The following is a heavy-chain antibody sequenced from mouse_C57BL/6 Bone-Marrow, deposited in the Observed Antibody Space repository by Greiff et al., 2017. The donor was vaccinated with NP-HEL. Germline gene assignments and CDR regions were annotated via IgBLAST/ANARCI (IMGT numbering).Heavy chain of an antibody. CDR1: GYTFTSYG. J-gene: IGHJ4*01. Sequence: VQLQQSGAELARPGASVKLSCKASGYTFTSYGISWVKQSTGQGLEWIGEIYPRSGNTYYNEKFKGKATLTADKSSSSAYMELRSLTSEDSAVYFCAVYYSSSAYYYAMDYWGQGTTVTVSS. D-gene: IGHD1-1*01. CDR2: IYPRSGNT. CDR3: AVYYSSSAYYYAMDY. V-gene: IGHV1-81*01.